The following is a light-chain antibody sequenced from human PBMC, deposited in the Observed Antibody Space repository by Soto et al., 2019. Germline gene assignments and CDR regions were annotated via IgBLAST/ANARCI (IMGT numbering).Light chain of an antibody. CDR1: QSISRN. V-gene: IGKV1-39*01. J-gene: IGKJ1*01. Sequence: DIQMTQSPSTLSASVGDRVTVTCRASQSISRNLDWYQQQPGKAPKLLIYAASTFQSGVPSRFSGSGSGTEFTLTISSLQPDDFVTYYCQQNYSTPVTFGQGTKVDIK. CDR2: AAS. CDR3: QQNYSTPVT.